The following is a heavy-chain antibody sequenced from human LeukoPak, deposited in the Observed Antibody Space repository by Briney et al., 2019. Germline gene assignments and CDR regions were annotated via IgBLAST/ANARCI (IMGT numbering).Heavy chain of an antibody. CDR3: AKDPHLGYCSSTSCYGVAFHI. CDR1: GFIFTDYG. D-gene: IGHD2-2*01. Sequence: PGGSLRLSCAASGFIFTDYGMHWVRQAPGKGLEWVAFIRYDGSDKYYADSVKGRFTISRDNSKNTLYLQMNSLRAEDTAVYYCAKDPHLGYCSSTSCYGVAFHIWGQGTMVTVSS. CDR2: IRYDGSDK. J-gene: IGHJ3*02. V-gene: IGHV3-30*02.